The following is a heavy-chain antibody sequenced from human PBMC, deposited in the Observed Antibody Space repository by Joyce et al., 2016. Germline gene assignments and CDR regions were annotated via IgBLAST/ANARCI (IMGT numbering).Heavy chain of an antibody. J-gene: IGHJ3*01. CDR3: ARGKRGSYLDAFDV. CDR2: SSIYKSDT. V-gene: IGHV1-18*01. CDR1: GYTFTSYG. Sequence: QVHLVQSGAEVKKPGTSVKVSCKASGYTFTSYGITWLRQAPGQGLEWMGWSSIYKSDTNYSQKIQGRVTMTTDTFTRTAYMELRSLRSDDTAVYYCARGKRGSYLDAFDVWGQGTVVTVS. D-gene: IGHD1-26*01.